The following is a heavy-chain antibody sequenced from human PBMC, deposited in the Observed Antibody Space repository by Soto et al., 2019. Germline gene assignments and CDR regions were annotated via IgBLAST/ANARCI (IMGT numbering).Heavy chain of an antibody. CDR2: IIPKLGIT. V-gene: IGHV1-69*09. CDR1: GGTFSSYA. CDR3: ARVEGTRTTNFYHYMDV. J-gene: IGHJ6*03. Sequence: QVQLVQSGAEVKKPGSSVKVSCKASGGTFSSYAISWVRQAPGQGLEWMGGIIPKLGITNYAHKFQDRVRITADKATSTAYMELTSLRYEDTAVYFCARVEGTRTTNFYHYMDVWGEGTSVTVS. D-gene: IGHD2-8*01.